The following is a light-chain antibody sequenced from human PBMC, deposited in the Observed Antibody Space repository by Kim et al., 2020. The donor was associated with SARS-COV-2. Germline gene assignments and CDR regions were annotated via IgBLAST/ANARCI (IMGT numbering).Light chain of an antibody. Sequence: GQSITISCTGTSSDMGSYDFVSWNQHHPGKAPKLLIYAVNRRPSGVSNRFSGSKSGNTASLTISGLQAEDEADYYCCSYAGSTTWVFGGGTQLTVL. CDR1: SSDMGSYDF. J-gene: IGLJ3*02. CDR3: CSYAGSTTWV. V-gene: IGLV2-23*02. CDR2: AVN.